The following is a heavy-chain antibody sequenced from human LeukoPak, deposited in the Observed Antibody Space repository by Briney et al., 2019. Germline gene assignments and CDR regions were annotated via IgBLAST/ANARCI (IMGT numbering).Heavy chain of an antibody. Sequence: SETLSLTCTVAVGSISSYYWCWIRQPAGKGLEWIGRMYTSGSTNYNPSLKSRVTMSVDTSKNQFTLKLSSVTAADTAVYYCARQRDDAFDIWGQGTMVTVSS. V-gene: IGHV4-4*07. CDR3: ARQRDDAFDI. CDR1: VGSISSYY. J-gene: IGHJ3*02. CDR2: MYTSGST.